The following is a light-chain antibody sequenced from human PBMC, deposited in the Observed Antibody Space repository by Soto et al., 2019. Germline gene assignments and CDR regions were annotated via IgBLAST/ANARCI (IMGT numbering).Light chain of an antibody. CDR3: ETWDTNTRV. J-gene: IGLJ3*02. V-gene: IGLV2-14*01. CDR2: EVT. CDR1: SSDVGAYNY. Sequence: QSALTQPASVSGSLGQSITISCTGTSSDVGAYNYVSWYQQHPDKAPKLLIFEVTNRPSGVSGRFSGSKSGITASLSISGLQPEDEADYYCETWDTNTRVFGGGTKLTVL.